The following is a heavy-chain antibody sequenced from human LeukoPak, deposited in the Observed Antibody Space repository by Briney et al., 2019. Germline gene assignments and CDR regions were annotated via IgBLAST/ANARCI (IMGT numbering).Heavy chain of an antibody. J-gene: IGHJ3*02. V-gene: IGHV1-2*02. CDR2: INPNSGGT. CDR1: GYTFTGYY. D-gene: IGHD6-13*01. Sequence: GASVKVSCKASGYTFTGYYMHWVRQAPGQGLEWMGWINPNSGGTNYAQKFRGRVTMTRDTSISTAYMELSRLRSDDTAVYYCASLVNIAAAGDDPFDIWGQGTMVTVSS. CDR3: ASLVNIAAAGDDPFDI.